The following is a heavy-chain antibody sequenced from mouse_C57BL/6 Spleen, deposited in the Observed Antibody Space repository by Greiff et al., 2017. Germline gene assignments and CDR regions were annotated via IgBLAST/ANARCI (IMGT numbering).Heavy chain of an antibody. D-gene: IGHD1-2*01. J-gene: IGHJ3*01. V-gene: IGHV14-3*01. CDR1: GFNIKNTY. CDR3: ARQPEYDGSWFAY. CDR2: LDPANGNT. Sequence: EVQLQQSVAELVRPGASVKLSCTASGFNIKNTYMHWVKQRPEQGLEWIGRLDPANGNTKYAPKFKGKAPITADTSSNTAYLQRSSLTAEDTANYYCARQPEYDGSWFAYWGKGILVTVSA.